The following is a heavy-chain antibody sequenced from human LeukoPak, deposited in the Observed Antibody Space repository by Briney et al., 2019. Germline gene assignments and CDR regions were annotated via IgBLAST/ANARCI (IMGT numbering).Heavy chain of an antibody. Sequence: SETLSLTCAVYGGSFSGYYWSWIRQPPGEGLEWIGEINQSGNTNYNPSLKSRVTMPVDTSNNQFSLKLSSVTAADTAVYFCARMPKPRTYYYDTRGYNPHFDYWGQGTLVTVSS. CDR3: ARMPKPRTYYYDTRGYNPHFDY. CDR1: GGSFSGYY. V-gene: IGHV4-34*01. CDR2: INQSGNT. D-gene: IGHD3-22*01. J-gene: IGHJ4*02.